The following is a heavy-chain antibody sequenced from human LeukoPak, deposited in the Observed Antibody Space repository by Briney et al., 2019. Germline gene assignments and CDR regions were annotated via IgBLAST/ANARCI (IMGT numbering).Heavy chain of an antibody. D-gene: IGHD6-19*01. CDR2: ISSGSTI. J-gene: IGHJ4*02. CDR1: GFTFSSYE. Sequence: GGSLRLSCAASGFTFSSYEMNWVRQAPGKGLEWVSYISSGSTIYDSDSVTGRFTISRDNAKNSLYLQMNSLRAEDTAVYYCARESIAVAGAPFDYWGQGTLVTVSS. V-gene: IGHV3-48*03. CDR3: ARESIAVAGAPFDY.